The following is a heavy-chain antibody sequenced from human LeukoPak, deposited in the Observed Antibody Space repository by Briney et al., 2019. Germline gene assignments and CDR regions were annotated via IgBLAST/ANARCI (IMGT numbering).Heavy chain of an antibody. Sequence: SQTLSLTCAVSGGSISSGGYSWSWIRQPPGKGLEWIGYIYHSGSTYYNPSLKSRVTISVDRSKNQFPLKLSSVTAADTAVYYCARTGANYYDSSGYYLDYWGQGTPVTVSS. V-gene: IGHV4-30-2*01. CDR3: ARTGANYYDSSGYYLDY. CDR1: GGSISSGGYS. CDR2: IYHSGST. J-gene: IGHJ4*02. D-gene: IGHD3-22*01.